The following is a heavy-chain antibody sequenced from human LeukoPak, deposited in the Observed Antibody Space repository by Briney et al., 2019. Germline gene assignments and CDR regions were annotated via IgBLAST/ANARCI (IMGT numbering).Heavy chain of an antibody. V-gene: IGHV1-69*13. CDR1: GGTFSSYA. CDR2: IIPIFGTA. CDR3: ARDRARYYYDSSGYPGNYYYYGMDV. J-gene: IGHJ6*02. Sequence: SVKVSCKASGGTFSSYAISWVRQAPGQGLEWMGGIIPIFGTANYAQKLQGRVTITADESTSTAYMELSSLRSEDTAVYYCARDRARYYYDSSGYPGNYYYYGMDVWGQGTTVTVSS. D-gene: IGHD3-22*01.